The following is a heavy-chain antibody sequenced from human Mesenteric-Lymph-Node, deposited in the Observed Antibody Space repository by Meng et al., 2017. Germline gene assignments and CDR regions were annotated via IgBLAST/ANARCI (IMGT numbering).Heavy chain of an antibody. CDR2: VSGSGYTT. Sequence: GESLKISCAASGFTFSSYSMNWVRQAPGKGLEWVSFVSGSGYTTYYADSVKGRFIISRDNSNNTLYLQMNSLRAEDTAVYYCARGGIAVAGTNYWGQGTLVTVSS. CDR1: GFTFSSYS. J-gene: IGHJ4*02. CDR3: ARGGIAVAGTNY. V-gene: IGHV3-23*01. D-gene: IGHD6-19*01.